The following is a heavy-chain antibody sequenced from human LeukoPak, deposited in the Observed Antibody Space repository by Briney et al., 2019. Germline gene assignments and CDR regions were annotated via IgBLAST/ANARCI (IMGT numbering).Heavy chain of an antibody. CDR2: INSDGSRT. J-gene: IGHJ5*02. Sequence: GGSLRLSCAASKFSFSSYWMHWVRQAPGKGLVWVSRINSDGSRTNYADSVKGRFTISRDNAKNTLYLQMSSLRAEDTAVYYCARVLTGSWDWFDPWGQGTLVIVSS. D-gene: IGHD2-8*02. V-gene: IGHV3-74*01. CDR3: ARVLTGSWDWFDP. CDR1: KFSFSSYW.